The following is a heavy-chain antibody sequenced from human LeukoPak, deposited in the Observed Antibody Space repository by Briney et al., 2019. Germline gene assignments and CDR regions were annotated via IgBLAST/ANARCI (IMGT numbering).Heavy chain of an antibody. V-gene: IGHV4-39*07. CDR3: ARREVYYYGMDV. Sequence: SETLSLTCTVSGGSISSSSYYWGWIRQPPGKGLEWIGSIYYSGSTYYNPSLKSRVTISVDTSKNQFSLKLSSVTAADTAVYYCARREVYYYGMDVWGQGTTVTVSS. J-gene: IGHJ6*02. CDR1: GGSISSSSYY. D-gene: IGHD1-26*01. CDR2: IYYSGST.